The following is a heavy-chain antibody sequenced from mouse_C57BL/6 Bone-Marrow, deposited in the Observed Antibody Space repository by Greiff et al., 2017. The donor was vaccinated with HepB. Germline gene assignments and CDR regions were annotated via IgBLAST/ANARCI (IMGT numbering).Heavy chain of an antibody. D-gene: IGHD2-4*01. CDR3: AIGYYDYDVDY. CDR1: GYTFPSYW. V-gene: IGHV1-74*01. Sequence: VQPQPPGAEPVKPGASVKVSCKASGYTFPSYWMHRVKQRTGQGLEWIGRIHPSDSDTNYNQKFKGKATLTVDKSSSTAYMQLSSLTSEDSAVYYGAIGYYDYDVDYWGQGTTLTVSS. J-gene: IGHJ2*01. CDR2: IHPSDSDT.